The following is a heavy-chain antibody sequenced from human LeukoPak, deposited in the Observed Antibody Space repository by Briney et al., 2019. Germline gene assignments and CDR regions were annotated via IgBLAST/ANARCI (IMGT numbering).Heavy chain of an antibody. D-gene: IGHD3-3*01. V-gene: IGHV5-51*01. CDR2: IYPGDFDT. Sequence: GQSLKISCKVSGYSFTSYGIGGVGQILGKGLGWRGGIYPGDFDTRYSPSFQGQVTISADKSISTAYLQWSSLKASDTAMYYCARSVVEAGSYYFDYWGQGTVVTVSS. CDR3: ARSVVEAGSYYFDY. J-gene: IGHJ4*02. CDR1: GYSFTSYG.